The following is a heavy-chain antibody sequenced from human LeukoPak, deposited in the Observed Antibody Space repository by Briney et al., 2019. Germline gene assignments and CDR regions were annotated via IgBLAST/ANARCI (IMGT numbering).Heavy chain of an antibody. D-gene: IGHD3-10*01. CDR2: IHHSGSI. V-gene: IGHV4-4*02. J-gene: IGHJ4*02. CDR3: AREANYYGSGSYFEGTFDY. CDR1: GVSISSNLW. Sequence: KTSETLSLTCAVSGVSISSNLWWTWVRQPPGKGLEWIAEIHHSGSINYNPSLKSRVTISIDTSKNEFSLKLTSVIAADTAVYFCAREANYYGSGSYFEGTFDYWGQGSLVTVSS.